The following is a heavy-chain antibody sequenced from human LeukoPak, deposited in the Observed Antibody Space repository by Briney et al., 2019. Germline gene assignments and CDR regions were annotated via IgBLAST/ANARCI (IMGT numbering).Heavy chain of an antibody. CDR2: ISHDGSNK. Sequence: GGSLRLSCAASGFTFSSYGMHWVRQAPGKGLEWVAVISHDGSNKYCADSVKGRFTISRDNSKNTLYLQMNSLRAEDTAVYYCAKDRYSSSWYRMDVWGQGTKVNVSS. V-gene: IGHV3-30*18. J-gene: IGHJ6*02. CDR3: AKDRYSSSWYRMDV. D-gene: IGHD6-13*01. CDR1: GFTFSSYG.